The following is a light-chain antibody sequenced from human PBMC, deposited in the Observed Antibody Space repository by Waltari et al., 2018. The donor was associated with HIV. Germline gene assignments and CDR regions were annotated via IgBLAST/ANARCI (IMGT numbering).Light chain of an antibody. CDR1: DMPAHY. CDR3: QSADSDNTYNWV. CDR2: KVM. V-gene: IGLV3-25*03. Sequence: SQLTQPPSVSVSPGQTAKITCSGDDMPAHYVYWSQQKPGQAPGLVMYKVMKRPSGITERFSGSMSGTTVTLTIMGVQPEDEADYYCQSADSDNTYNWVFGGGTKLTVL. J-gene: IGLJ3*02.